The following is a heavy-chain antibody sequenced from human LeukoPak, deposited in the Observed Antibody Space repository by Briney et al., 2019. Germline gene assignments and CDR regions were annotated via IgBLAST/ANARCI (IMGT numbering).Heavy chain of an antibody. CDR2: IYYRGDI. V-gene: IGHV4-59*01. CDR3: ARDLDYGGNSLWYFDL. D-gene: IGHD4-23*01. J-gene: IGHJ2*01. CDR1: GGSISSYY. Sequence: SETLSLTCTVSGGSISSYYWSWIRQPPGKGLEWIGYIYYRGDINYNPSLKSRLTISVDTSKNQFSLKLSSVTAADTAVYYCARDLDYGGNSLWYFDLWGRGTLVTVSS.